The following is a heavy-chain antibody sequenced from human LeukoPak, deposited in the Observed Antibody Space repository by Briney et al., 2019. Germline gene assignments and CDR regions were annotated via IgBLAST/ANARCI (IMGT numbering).Heavy chain of an antibody. CDR3: AKARRGYSGYGF. CDR2: ISGSGGST. V-gene: IGHV3-23*01. D-gene: IGHD5-12*01. CDR1: GFTFSSYS. Sequence: PGGSLRLSCAASGFTFSSYSMNWVRQAPGKGLEWVSAISGSGGSTYYADSVKGRFTISRDNSKNTLYLQMNSLRAEDTAVYYCAKARRGYSGYGFWGQGTMVTVSS. J-gene: IGHJ3*01.